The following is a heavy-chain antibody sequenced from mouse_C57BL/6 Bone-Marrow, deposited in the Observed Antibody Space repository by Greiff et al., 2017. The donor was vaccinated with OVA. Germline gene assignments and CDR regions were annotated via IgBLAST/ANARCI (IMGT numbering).Heavy chain of an antibody. CDR1: GYTFTSYW. CDR2: IHPNSGST. CDR3: ARSLIYYYGSSSWFAY. D-gene: IGHD1-1*01. J-gene: IGHJ3*01. Sequence: QVQLKQPGAELVKPGASVKLSCKASGYTFTSYWMHWVKQRPGQGLEWIGMIHPNSGSTNYNEKFKSKATLTVDKSSSTAYMQLSSLTSEDSAVYYCARSLIYYYGSSSWFAYWGQGTLVTVSA. V-gene: IGHV1-64*01.